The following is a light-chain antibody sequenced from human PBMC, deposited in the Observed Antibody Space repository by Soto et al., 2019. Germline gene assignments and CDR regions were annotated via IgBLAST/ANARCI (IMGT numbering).Light chain of an antibody. J-gene: IGKJ5*01. V-gene: IGKV3-15*01. CDR3: QQYNNWPLT. CDR2: GAS. CDR1: LSVGSN. Sequence: IVMTQSPATLSVSLGEGATLSCRPSLSVGSNFASYQQKPPQAPTLILYGASSSATRIPRSCSGSGAATAFTPTISSLQSEDFAVYYCQQYNNWPLTFGQGTRLEI.